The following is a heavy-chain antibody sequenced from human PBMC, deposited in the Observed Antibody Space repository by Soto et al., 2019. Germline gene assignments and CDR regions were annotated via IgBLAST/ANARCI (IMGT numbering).Heavy chain of an antibody. V-gene: IGHV3-23*01. J-gene: IGHJ4*02. D-gene: IGHD6-6*01. Sequence: SLRLSCAASGFTFSSYAMSWVRQAPGKGLEWVSAISGSGGSTYYADSVKGRFTTSRDNSKNTLYLQMNSLRAEDTAVYYCAKRWEGSSTPIDYGGRGPLVPVSS. CDR1: GFTFSSYA. CDR2: ISGSGGST. CDR3: AKRWEGSSTPIDY.